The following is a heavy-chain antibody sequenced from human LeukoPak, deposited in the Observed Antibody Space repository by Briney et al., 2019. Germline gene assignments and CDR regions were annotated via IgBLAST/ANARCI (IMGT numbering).Heavy chain of an antibody. D-gene: IGHD6-19*01. CDR1: GYSISSGYY. CDR2: IYQSGST. Sequence: PSETLSLTCTVSGYSISSGYYWGWIRQPPGKGLEWIGSIYQSGSTYYNPSLKSRVTISVDTSKNQFSLKLSSVTAADTAVYYCARFTNFVAGNDWFDPWGQGTLVTVSS. J-gene: IGHJ5*02. CDR3: ARFTNFVAGNDWFDP. V-gene: IGHV4-38-2*02.